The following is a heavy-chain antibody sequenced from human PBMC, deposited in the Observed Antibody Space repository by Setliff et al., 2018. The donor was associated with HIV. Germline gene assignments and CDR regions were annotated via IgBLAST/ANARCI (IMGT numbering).Heavy chain of an antibody. CDR1: GGSISGGGYY. CDR2: ISYSGST. V-gene: IGHV4-31*03. J-gene: IGHJ6*02. Sequence: SETLSLTCTVSGGSISGGGYYWSWIRQHPGKGLEWIGYISYSGSTYYNPSLKSRVTISVATSKTQFSLKLSSVTAADTAVYYCARDYGDTPSYYYYYGMDVWGQGTTVTVSS. CDR3: ARDYGDTPSYYYYYGMDV. D-gene: IGHD4-17*01.